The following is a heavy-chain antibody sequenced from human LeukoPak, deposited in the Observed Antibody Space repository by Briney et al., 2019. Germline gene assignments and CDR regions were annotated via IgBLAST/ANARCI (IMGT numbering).Heavy chain of an antibody. V-gene: IGHV3-74*01. CDR2: IKSDGST. CDR1: GFTFSSYW. Sequence: GGSLILSCAASGFTFSSYWMHWVRQATGKGLVWVSRIKSDGSTNYADSVKGRFTISRDNAKNTLSLQMNSLRAEDTGVYYCARAPSEIGGYYPEYFRHWGQGTLVTVSS. CDR3: ARAPSEIGGYYPEYFRH. J-gene: IGHJ1*01. D-gene: IGHD3-22*01.